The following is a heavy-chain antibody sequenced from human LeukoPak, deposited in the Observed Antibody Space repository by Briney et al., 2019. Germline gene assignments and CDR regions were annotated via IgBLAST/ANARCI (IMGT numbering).Heavy chain of an antibody. CDR3: ARDSDYGDGFDR. CDR1: VYTFTGYY. CDR2: INPNSGGT. V-gene: IGHV1-2*02. Sequence: PSVKVSCKASVYTFTGYYMHWVRQAPGQGLEWMGCINPNSGGTKYAQKFQGRVTMTRDTSISTAYMELSRLRSDDTAVYYCARDSDYGDGFDRWGQGTLVTVSS. D-gene: IGHD4-17*01. J-gene: IGHJ5*02.